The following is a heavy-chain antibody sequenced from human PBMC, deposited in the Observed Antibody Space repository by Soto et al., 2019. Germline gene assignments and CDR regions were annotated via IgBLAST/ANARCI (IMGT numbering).Heavy chain of an antibody. D-gene: IGHD6-13*01. V-gene: IGHV3-30-3*01. CDR3: ARDWQQLDY. CDR1: GFTFSSYA. Sequence: QVQLVESGGGVVQPGRSLRLSCAASGFTFSSYAMHWVRQAPGNGLEWVAVISYDGSNKYYADSVKGRFTISRDNSKNTLYLQMNSLRAEDTAVYYCARDWQQLDYWGQGTLVTVSS. J-gene: IGHJ4*02. CDR2: ISYDGSNK.